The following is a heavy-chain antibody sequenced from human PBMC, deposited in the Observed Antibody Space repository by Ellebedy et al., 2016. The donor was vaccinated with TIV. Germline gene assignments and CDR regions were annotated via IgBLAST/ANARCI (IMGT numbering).Heavy chain of an antibody. D-gene: IGHD5-18*01. J-gene: IGHJ5*02. CDR2: IYPGDSDT. V-gene: IGHV5-51*01. Sequence: GESLKISCQGSGYNFTSYWIGWVRQMPGKGLEWMGIIYPGDSDTRYSPSFEGQVTISADKSISTAYVQCSSLNDSDTAIYYCARLSSVGYSSLKFFDPWGQGTLVTVSS. CDR3: ARLSSVGYSSLKFFDP. CDR1: GYNFTSYW.